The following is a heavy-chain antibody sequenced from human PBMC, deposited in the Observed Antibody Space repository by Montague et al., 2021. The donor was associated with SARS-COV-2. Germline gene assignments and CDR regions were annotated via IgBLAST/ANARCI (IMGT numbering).Heavy chain of an antibody. CDR1: GGSFSEYY. V-gene: IGHV4-34*01. CDR2: FNYTGST. Sequence: SETLSLTCTVFGGSFSEYYWTWIRQSPGKGLEWIGEFNYTGSTNYNPSFKSRVTISVDTSKKHFSLKLTSMTAADTAIYYRARGLLRYFFDWGQGTTVTVSS. J-gene: IGHJ6*02. CDR3: ARGLLRYFFD. D-gene: IGHD3-9*01.